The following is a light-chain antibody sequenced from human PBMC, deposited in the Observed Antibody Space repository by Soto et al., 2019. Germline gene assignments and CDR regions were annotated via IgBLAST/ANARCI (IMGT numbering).Light chain of an antibody. CDR3: QKYSSAPRT. J-gene: IGKJ1*01. V-gene: IGKV1-27*01. Sequence: DFQMTQSPSSLSASVGDRVTITCRASQDISNYLAWYQQKPGKVPKLLIYAASTLQSGVPSRFSGSGSGTDFTLTISSLQPEDVANYYCQKYSSAPRTFGQGTKVDIK. CDR1: QDISNY. CDR2: AAS.